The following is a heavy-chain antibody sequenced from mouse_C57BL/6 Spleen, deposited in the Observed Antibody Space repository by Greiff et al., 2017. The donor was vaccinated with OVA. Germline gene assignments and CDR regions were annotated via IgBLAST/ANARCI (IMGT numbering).Heavy chain of an antibody. V-gene: IGHV1-82*01. CDR3: ARNWGDY. D-gene: IGHD4-1*01. J-gene: IGHJ2*01. Sequence: QVQLQQSGPELVKPGASVKISCKASGYAFSSSWMNWVKQRPGQGLEWIGRIYPGDGDTNYNGKFKGKATLTADKSSSTAYMQLSSLTSEDSAVYCCARNWGDYWGQGTTLTVSA. CDR2: IYPGDGDT. CDR1: GYAFSSSW.